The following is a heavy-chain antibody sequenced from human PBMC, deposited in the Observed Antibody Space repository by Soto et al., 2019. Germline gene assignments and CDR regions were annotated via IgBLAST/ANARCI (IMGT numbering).Heavy chain of an antibody. D-gene: IGHD3-10*01. CDR1: GFTFSSYW. V-gene: IGHV3-7*01. J-gene: IGHJ4*02. CDR3: ARDGYYRRGVRSFDY. CDR2: IKPDGSET. Sequence: EVQLMQSGGGLVQPGGSLRLYCAAPGFTFSSYWMSWVRQAPGKGLEWVANIKPDGSETYYVESVKGRFTISRDNAKNSTYLQMISLRAEDSAVYYCARDGYYRRGVRSFDYWGQGTLVTVSS.